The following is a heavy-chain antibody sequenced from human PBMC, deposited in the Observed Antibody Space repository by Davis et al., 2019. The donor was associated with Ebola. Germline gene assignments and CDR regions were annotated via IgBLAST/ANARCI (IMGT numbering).Heavy chain of an antibody. CDR1: GDSISSGHYY. J-gene: IGHJ2*01. Sequence: MPSETLSLTCTVSGDSISSGHYYWSWIRQHPGKGLEWIGNIYYSGSTYYNPSLKSRVTISVDTSKNQFSLKLSSLTAADTAVYYCARHDPYCSGGSCYRWYFDFWGRGTLVTVSS. CDR2: IYYSGST. V-gene: IGHV4-39*01. D-gene: IGHD2-15*01. CDR3: ARHDPYCSGGSCYRWYFDF.